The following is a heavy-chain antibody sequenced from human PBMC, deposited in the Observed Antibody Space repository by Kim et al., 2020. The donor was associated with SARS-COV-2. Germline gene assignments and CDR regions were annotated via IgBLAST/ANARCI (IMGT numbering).Heavy chain of an antibody. J-gene: IGHJ4*02. D-gene: IGHD5-18*01. Sequence: YADCVKGRFTISRDNAKNTLSLQMNSLTVEDTAVYYCARGGTGNTYGYGDYWGQGTLVTVSS. V-gene: IGHV3-74*01. CDR3: ARGGTGNTYGYGDY.